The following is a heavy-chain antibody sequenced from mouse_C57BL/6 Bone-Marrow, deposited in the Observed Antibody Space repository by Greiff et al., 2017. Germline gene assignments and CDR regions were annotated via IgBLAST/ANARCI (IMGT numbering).Heavy chain of an antibody. CDR1: GFTFSSYT. V-gene: IGHV5-9*01. CDR3: ARRERRDY. CDR2: LSGGGGNT. Sequence: EVQGVESGGGLVKPGGSLKLSCAASGFTFSSYTMSWVRQPPEKRLEWVATLSGGGGNTYYPDSVKGLFTIARDNAKNTLYLQMSSLRSEDTALYYGARRERRDYWGQGTTLTVSS. J-gene: IGHJ2*01.